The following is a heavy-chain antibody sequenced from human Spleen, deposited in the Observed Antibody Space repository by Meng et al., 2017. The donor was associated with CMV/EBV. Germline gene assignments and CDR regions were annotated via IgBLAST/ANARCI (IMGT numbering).Heavy chain of an antibody. D-gene: IGHD3-3*01. V-gene: IGHV3-21*04. J-gene: IGHJ6*02. CDR2: ITSSSSYI. CDR1: GFTFSSYS. Sequence: GESLKISCAASGFTFSSYSMNWVRQAPGKGLEWVSSITSSSSYIYYADSVKGRFTISRDNAKNSLYLQMNSLRAEDTAVYYCARVIVPAPWSGYYMDYDYNGMDVWGQGTTVTVSS. CDR3: ARVIVPAPWSGYYMDYDYNGMDV.